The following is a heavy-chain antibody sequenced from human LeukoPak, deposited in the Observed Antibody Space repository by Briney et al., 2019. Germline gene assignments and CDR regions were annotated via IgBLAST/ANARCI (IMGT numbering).Heavy chain of an antibody. CDR2: ISSGSSYI. D-gene: IGHD6-13*01. J-gene: IGHJ4*02. Sequence: GGSLGLSCTASGFTFSTYTMNWVRQAPGKGLEWVSSISSGSSYIYYADSVKGRFTISRDNSKNTLYLQMNSLRAEDTAVYYCAKENSNRIAGDFDYWGQGTLVTVSS. CDR1: GFTFSTYT. CDR3: AKENSNRIAGDFDY. V-gene: IGHV3-21*01.